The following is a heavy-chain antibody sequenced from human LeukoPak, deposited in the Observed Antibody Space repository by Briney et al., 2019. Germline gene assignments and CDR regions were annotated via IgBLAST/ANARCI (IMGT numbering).Heavy chain of an antibody. Sequence: GASVKVSCKASGYTFTSYDINWVRQATGQGLEWMGWMNPNSGNTGYAQKFQGRVTMTRNTSISTAYMELSSLRSEDTAVYYCARGGDIVGVTDYGMDVWGQGTTVTVSS. J-gene: IGHJ6*02. D-gene: IGHD2-21*02. CDR1: GYTFTSYD. CDR2: MNPNSGNT. CDR3: ARGGDIVGVTDYGMDV. V-gene: IGHV1-8*01.